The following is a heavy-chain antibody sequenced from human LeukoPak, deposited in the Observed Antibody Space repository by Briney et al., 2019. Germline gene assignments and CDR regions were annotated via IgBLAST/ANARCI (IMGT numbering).Heavy chain of an antibody. CDR3: AGDRSGSSSWLDAFDI. Sequence: GGSLRLSCAASGFTFSDYYMSWIRQAPGKGLEWVSYISSSGSTIYYADSVKGRFTISRDNAKNSLYLQMNSLRAEDTAVYYCAGDRSGSSSWLDAFDIWGQGTMVTVSS. J-gene: IGHJ3*02. CDR1: GFTFSDYY. V-gene: IGHV3-11*01. D-gene: IGHD6-13*01. CDR2: ISSSGSTI.